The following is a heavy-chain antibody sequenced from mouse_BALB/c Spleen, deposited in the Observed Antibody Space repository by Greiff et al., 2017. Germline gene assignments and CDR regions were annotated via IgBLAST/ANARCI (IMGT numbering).Heavy chain of an antibody. Sequence: VKLMESGPGLVAPSQSLSITCTVSGFSLTDYGVSWIRQPPGKGLEWLGVIWGGGSTYYNSALKSRLSISKDNSKSQVFLKMNSLQTDDTAMYYCAKGLAYYGNRYFDVWGAGTTVTVSS. V-gene: IGHV2-6-5*01. J-gene: IGHJ1*01. CDR3: AKGLAYYGNRYFDV. CDR2: IWGGGST. CDR1: GFSLTDYG. D-gene: IGHD2-10*01.